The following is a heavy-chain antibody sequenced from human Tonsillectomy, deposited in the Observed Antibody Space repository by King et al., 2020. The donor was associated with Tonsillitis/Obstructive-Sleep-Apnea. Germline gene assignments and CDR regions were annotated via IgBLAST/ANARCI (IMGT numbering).Heavy chain of an antibody. CDR3: ARDSFLEWLFY. V-gene: IGHV3-48*03. CDR1: GFTFSSYE. J-gene: IGHJ4*02. Sequence: VQLVQSGGGLVQPGGSLRLSCAASGFTFSSYEMNWVRQAPGKGLEWVSYISSSGSTIYYADSVKGRFTISRDNAKNSLYLQMNSLRAEDTAVYYCARDSFLEWLFYWGQGTLVAVSS. D-gene: IGHD3-3*02. CDR2: ISSSGSTI.